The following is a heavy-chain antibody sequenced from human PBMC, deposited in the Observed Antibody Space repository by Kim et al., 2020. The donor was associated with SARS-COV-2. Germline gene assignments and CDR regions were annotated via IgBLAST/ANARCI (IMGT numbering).Heavy chain of an antibody. Sequence: ADSVKGRFTISRDNAKNSLYLQMNSLRDEDTAVYYCARDQPLLWRGAFDIWGQGTMVTVSS. J-gene: IGHJ3*02. CDR3: ARDQPLLWRGAFDI. D-gene: IGHD2-21*01. V-gene: IGHV3-48*02.